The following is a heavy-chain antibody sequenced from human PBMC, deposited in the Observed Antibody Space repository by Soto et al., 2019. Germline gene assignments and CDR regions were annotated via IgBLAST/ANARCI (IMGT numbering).Heavy chain of an antibody. V-gene: IGHV1-18*01. CDR3: ARGVAAAGTSFDY. CDR1: GSAFTSYG. CDR2: ISAYKVNT. D-gene: IGHD6-13*01. Sequence: ASVNVSCKACGSAFTSYGSSWLREAPGQGLEWMGWISAYKVNTTSAQKLQGRVTMTTYTSKSTACMELRSLRSDDTTVYYCARGVAAAGTSFDYWGQGALVTVSS. J-gene: IGHJ4*02.